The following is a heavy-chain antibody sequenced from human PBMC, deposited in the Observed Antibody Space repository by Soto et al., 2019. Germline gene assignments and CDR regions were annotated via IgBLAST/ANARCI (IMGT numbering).Heavy chain of an antibody. Sequence: SETLSLTCPVSGGSISSYYWSWIRQPQGKGLEWIGYIYYSVSTNYNPSLKSRVTISADTSKNQFSLKLSSVTAAETAVYYCARGSLDYDFWSGFYGMDVWGQGTTVTVSS. J-gene: IGHJ6*02. CDR1: GGSISSYY. V-gene: IGHV4-59*01. CDR3: ARGSLDYDFWSGFYGMDV. D-gene: IGHD3-3*01. CDR2: IYYSVST.